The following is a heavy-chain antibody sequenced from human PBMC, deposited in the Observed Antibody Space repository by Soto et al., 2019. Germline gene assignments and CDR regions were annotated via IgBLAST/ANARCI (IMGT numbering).Heavy chain of an antibody. J-gene: IGHJ4*02. V-gene: IGHV3-21*01. CDR1: GFTFSSYS. CDR2: ISSSSSYI. Sequence: EVQLVESGGGLVKPGGSLRLSCAASGFTFSSYSMNWVRQAPGKGLEWVSSISSSSSYIYYADSVKGRFTISRDNAKNSLYLQMYSLRAEDTAVYYCAREEWHSSSFFDYWGQGTLVTVSS. CDR3: AREEWHSSSFFDY. D-gene: IGHD6-13*01.